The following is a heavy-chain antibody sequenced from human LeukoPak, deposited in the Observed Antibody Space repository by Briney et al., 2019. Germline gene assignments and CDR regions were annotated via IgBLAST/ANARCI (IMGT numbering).Heavy chain of an antibody. CDR1: GYIFTGYY. D-gene: IGHD6-13*01. CDR3: ARVSIAAERAPTSLDY. Sequence: ASVKVSCKASGYIFTGYYMHWVRQAPGQGLEWMGWINPNSGGTNYAQKFQGRVTMTRDTSISTAYMELSRLRSDDTAVYYCARVSIAAERAPTSLDYWGQGTLVTVSS. CDR2: INPNSGGT. J-gene: IGHJ4*02. V-gene: IGHV1-2*02.